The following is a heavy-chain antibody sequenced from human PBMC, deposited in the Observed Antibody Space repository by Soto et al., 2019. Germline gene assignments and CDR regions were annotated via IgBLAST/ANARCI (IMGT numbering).Heavy chain of an antibody. D-gene: IGHD6-13*01. CDR3: ARRVAAAGTDYYYMDV. V-gene: IGHV5-51*01. J-gene: IGHJ6*03. CDR1: GYRFTRYW. CDR2: IYPGDSDT. Sequence: PGESLKISCTGSGYRFTRYWIGWVRQMPGKGLEWMGIIYPGDSDTRYSPSFQGQVTISTDKSISTAYLQWSSLKASDTAMYYCARRVAAAGTDYYYMDVWGKGTTVTVSS.